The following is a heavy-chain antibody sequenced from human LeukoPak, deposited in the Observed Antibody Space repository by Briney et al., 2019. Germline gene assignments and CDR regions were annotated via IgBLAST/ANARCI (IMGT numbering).Heavy chain of an antibody. CDR1: GGSFSGYY. CDR2: INHSGST. CDR3: ARSSGYYYYYYGMDV. V-gene: IGHV4-34*01. J-gene: IGHJ6*02. D-gene: IGHD3-22*01. Sequence: PSETLSLTCAVYGGSFSGYYWSWIRQPPGKGLEWIGEINHSGSTNYNPSLKSRVTISVDTSKNQFSLKLSSVTAADTAVYYCARSSGYYYYYYGMDVWSQGTTVTVSS.